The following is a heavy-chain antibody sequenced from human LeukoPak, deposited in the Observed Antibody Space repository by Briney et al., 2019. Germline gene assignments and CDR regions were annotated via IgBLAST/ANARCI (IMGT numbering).Heavy chain of an antibody. CDR1: GFTFSSYG. V-gene: IGHV3-30*03. CDR3: AREGGSYGAFDY. D-gene: IGHD1-26*01. Sequence: GGSLRLSCAASGFTFSSYGMHWVRQAPGKGLEWVAVISYDGSNKYYADSVKGRFTISRDNSKNTLYLQMNSLRAEDTAVYYCAREGGSYGAFDYWGQGTLVTVSS. CDR2: ISYDGSNK. J-gene: IGHJ4*02.